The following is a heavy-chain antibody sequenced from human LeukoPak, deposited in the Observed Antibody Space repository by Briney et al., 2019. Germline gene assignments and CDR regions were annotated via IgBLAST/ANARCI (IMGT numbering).Heavy chain of an antibody. CDR3: ARVKAESYYYYMDV. CDR1: GGSISSYY. V-gene: IGHV4-59*12. D-gene: IGHD5-24*01. J-gene: IGHJ6*03. Sequence: PSETLSLTCTVSGGSISSYYWSWIRQPPGKGLEWIGYIYYSGSTNYNPSLKSRVTISVDTSKNQFSLKLSSVTAADTAVYYCARVKAESYYYYMDVWGKGTTVTVSS. CDR2: IYYSGST.